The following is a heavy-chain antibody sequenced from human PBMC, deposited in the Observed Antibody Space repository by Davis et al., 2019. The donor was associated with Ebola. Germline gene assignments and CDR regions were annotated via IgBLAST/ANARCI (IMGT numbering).Heavy chain of an antibody. J-gene: IGHJ4*02. Sequence: PGGSLRLSCAASEFTFIAYAMSWVRQPPGKGLEWVSAISGSGGSTYYAGSVKGRFTISRDNSRNTLYLQMNSLRAEDTAVYYCAKAPVRFLEWFTTDYWGKGTLVTVSS. CDR3: AKAPVRFLEWFTTDY. CDR2: ISGSGGST. V-gene: IGHV3-23*01. D-gene: IGHD3-3*01. CDR1: EFTFIAYA.